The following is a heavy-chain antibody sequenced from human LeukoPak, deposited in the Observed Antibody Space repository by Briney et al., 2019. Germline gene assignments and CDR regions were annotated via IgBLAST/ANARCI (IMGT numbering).Heavy chain of an antibody. Sequence: GRSLRLSCAASGFTFSSYAMHWVRQAPGKGLEWVAVISYDGSNKYYADSVKGRFTISRDNSKNTLYLQMNSLRAEDTAVYYCARESERSGSCIDYWGQGTLVTVSS. V-gene: IGHV3-30-3*01. D-gene: IGHD1-26*01. J-gene: IGHJ4*02. CDR3: ARESERSGSCIDY. CDR2: ISYDGSNK. CDR1: GFTFSSYA.